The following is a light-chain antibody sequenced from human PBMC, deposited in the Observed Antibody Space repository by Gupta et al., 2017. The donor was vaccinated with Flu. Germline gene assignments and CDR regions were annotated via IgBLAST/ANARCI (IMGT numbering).Light chain of an antibody. CDR1: QTITTY. CDR3: QQSYSTLT. V-gene: IGKV1-39*01. J-gene: IGKJ3*01. Sequence: DIPMTPSPSSLSASIGARVTINCRASQTITTYLNWYQQKPGTAPQLLIYAASSLQSGVPSRFSGSGSGTKCSLTINSLQPEEFATYYCQQSYSTLTFGPGTKVEIK. CDR2: AAS.